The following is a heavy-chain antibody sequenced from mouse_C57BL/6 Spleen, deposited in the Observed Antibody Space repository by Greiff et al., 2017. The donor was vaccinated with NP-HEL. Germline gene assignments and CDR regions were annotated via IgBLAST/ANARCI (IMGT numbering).Heavy chain of an antibody. CDR2: IYPGSGST. Sequence: QVQLQQSGPELMKPGASVKLSCKASGYTFTGYCIEWVKQRPGHGLEWIGEIYPGSGSTNYNEKFKGKATFTVDTSSNTAYMQLGSLTSEDSAIYCCASGWYSYAMDYWGQGTSVTVSS. J-gene: IGHJ4*01. D-gene: IGHD2-1*01. V-gene: IGHV1-9*01. CDR1: GYTFTGYC. CDR3: ASGWYSYAMDY.